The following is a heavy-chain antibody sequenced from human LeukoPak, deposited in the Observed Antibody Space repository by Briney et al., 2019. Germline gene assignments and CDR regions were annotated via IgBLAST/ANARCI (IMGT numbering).Heavy chain of an antibody. V-gene: IGHV1-69*04. CDR2: IIPILGIA. CDR1: GGTFSSYT. D-gene: IGHD4-11*01. CDR3: ARDPPTVTSLFDY. J-gene: IGHJ4*02. Sequence: SVKVSCKASGGTFSSYTISWVRQAPGQGLEWMGRIIPILGIANYAQKFQGRVTITADKSTSTAYMELSSLRSEDTAVYYCARDPPTVTSLFDYWGQGTLVTVSS.